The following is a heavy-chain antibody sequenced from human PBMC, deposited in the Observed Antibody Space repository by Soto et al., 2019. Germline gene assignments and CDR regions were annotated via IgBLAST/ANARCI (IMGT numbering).Heavy chain of an antibody. CDR1: GYTFTSYD. D-gene: IGHD4-4*01. CDR2: MNPNSGNT. V-gene: IGHV1-8*01. J-gene: IGHJ5*02. Sequence: ASVKVSCKASGYTFTSYDIKWVRQATGQGLEWMGWMNPNSGNTGYAQKFQGRVTMTRNTSISTAYMELSSLRSEDTAVYYCAREVTTTEDGFDPWVQGTLVSVSS. CDR3: AREVTTTEDGFDP.